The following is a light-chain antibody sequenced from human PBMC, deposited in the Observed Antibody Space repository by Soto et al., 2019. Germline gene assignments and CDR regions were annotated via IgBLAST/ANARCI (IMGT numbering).Light chain of an antibody. Sequence: DIQMTQSPSTLSASVGDRVTITCRASQSISSWLAWYQQKPGKAPKLLIYDASSLESGVPSRFSGSGSGTQFTLTISSLQPDDFATYYCQQYNSYGTTFGGGTKVEIK. CDR2: DAS. J-gene: IGKJ4*01. CDR1: QSISSW. CDR3: QQYNSYGTT. V-gene: IGKV1-5*01.